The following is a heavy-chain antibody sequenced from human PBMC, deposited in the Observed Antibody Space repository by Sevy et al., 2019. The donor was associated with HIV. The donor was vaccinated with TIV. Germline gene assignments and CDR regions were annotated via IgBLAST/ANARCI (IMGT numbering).Heavy chain of an antibody. CDR1: GYTLTGLS. V-gene: IGHV1-24*01. D-gene: IGHD3-22*01. J-gene: IGHJ4*02. CDR3: ATTKDYYDSSGSPFDN. Sequence: ASVKVSCKVSGYTLTGLSMHWVRQAPGKGLEWMGSFDPEDGETIYAQKFQGRVTMTEDTSTDTAYMELSSLRSEDAAVYYCATTKDYYDSSGSPFDNWGQGTLVTVSS. CDR2: FDPEDGET.